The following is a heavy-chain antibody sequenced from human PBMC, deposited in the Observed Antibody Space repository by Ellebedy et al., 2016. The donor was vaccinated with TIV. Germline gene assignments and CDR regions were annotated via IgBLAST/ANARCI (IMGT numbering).Heavy chain of an antibody. J-gene: IGHJ4*02. CDR1: GFTFSSYS. CDR2: ISSSSSTI. V-gene: IGHV3-48*02. CDR3: ARELLLVY. D-gene: IGHD3-22*01. Sequence: GGSLRLXXAASGFTFSSYSMNWVRQAPGKGLEWVSYISSSSSTIYYTDSVKGRFTISRDNAKNSLYLQMNSLRDEDTALYYCARELLLVYWGQGTLVTVSS.